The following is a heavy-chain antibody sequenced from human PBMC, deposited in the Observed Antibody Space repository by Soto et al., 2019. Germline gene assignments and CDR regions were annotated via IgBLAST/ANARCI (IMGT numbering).Heavy chain of an antibody. CDR1: GGSIISGDDY. CDR2: IYYSGST. V-gene: IGHV4-30-4*01. Sequence: SETLSLTCTVSGGSIISGDDYWSWIRQPPGKCLEWIEYIYYSGSTYYNPSLKSRVTISVDTSKNQFSLKLSSVTAADTAVYYCARDLTGEWCTNGVCYLNYYYGMDVWGQGTTVT. D-gene: IGHD2-8*01. J-gene: IGHJ6*02. CDR3: ARDLTGEWCTNGVCYLNYYYGMDV.